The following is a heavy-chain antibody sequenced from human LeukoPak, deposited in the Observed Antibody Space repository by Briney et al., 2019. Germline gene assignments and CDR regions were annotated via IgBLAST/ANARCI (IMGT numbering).Heavy chain of an antibody. V-gene: IGHV3-48*02. CDR1: GFTFSIYS. J-gene: IGHJ4*02. CDR2: ISSSSSTI. D-gene: IGHD3-10*01. Sequence: GGSLRLSCAASGFTFSIYSMNWVRQAPGKGLKWVSYISSSSSTIYYADSVKGRFTISRDNAKNSLYLQMNSLRDEDTAVYYCAKDPGYSSGAYYGDYWGQGALVTVSS. CDR3: AKDPGYSSGAYYGDY.